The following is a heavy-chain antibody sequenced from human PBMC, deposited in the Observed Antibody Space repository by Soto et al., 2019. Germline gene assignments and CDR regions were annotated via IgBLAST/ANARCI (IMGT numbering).Heavy chain of an antibody. CDR3: VRDIARVGDTYYYEY. V-gene: IGHV3-11*06. Sequence: PGGSLRLSCASSVFTFSDYYMSCIRHSPGKGLEWVSYISSSGSDTNYADSVRGRFTISRDNAKNSLYLQMNGLRAEDTAVYYCVRDIARVGDTYYYEYWGQGTLVTVSS. CDR2: ISSSGSDT. J-gene: IGHJ4*02. CDR1: VFTFSDYY. D-gene: IGHD1-26*01.